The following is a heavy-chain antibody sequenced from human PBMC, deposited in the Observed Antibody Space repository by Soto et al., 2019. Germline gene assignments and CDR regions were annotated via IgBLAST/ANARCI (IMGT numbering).Heavy chain of an antibody. J-gene: IGHJ5*02. D-gene: IGHD5-12*01. V-gene: IGHV3-23*01. CDR1: GFSFSHYA. CDR2: ISGGGAST. Sequence: GGSLRLSCAASGFSFSHYAMNWVRQAPGKGLEWVSGISGGGASTYSADSVKGRFTVSRDNSKSTLYLQMNSLRAEDTAVYYCAKDQVATIQKNKWFVPWGQGTLVNV. CDR3: AKDQVATIQKNKWFVP.